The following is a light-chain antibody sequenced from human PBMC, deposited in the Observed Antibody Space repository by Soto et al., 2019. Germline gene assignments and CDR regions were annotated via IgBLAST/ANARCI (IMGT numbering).Light chain of an antibody. CDR2: DAS. Sequence: EIVLTQSPGTLSLSPGERATLSCRASQSVSSSYLAWYQQKPGQAPRLLISDASNRATGIPARFSGSGSGTDFTLVISSLEPEDFAVYYCQQRRRWPRTFGQGTKLEIK. V-gene: IGKV3D-20*02. CDR3: QQRRRWPRT. CDR1: QSVSSSY. J-gene: IGKJ2*01.